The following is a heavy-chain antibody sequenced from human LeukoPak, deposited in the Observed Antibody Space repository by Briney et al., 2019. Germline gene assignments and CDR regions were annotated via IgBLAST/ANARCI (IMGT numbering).Heavy chain of an antibody. CDR3: AKDRISGDHKFFDL. D-gene: IGHD3-3*01. Sequence: PGGSLRLSCAASRFSFSTYAMSWVRQAPGKGLEWVSAISDGGTYYADSVKGRFTISRDSSKNTLYLQMDSLRAEDTALYYCAKDRISGDHKFFDLWGRGTLVTVSS. CDR1: RFSFSTYA. CDR2: ISDGGT. V-gene: IGHV3-23*01. J-gene: IGHJ2*01.